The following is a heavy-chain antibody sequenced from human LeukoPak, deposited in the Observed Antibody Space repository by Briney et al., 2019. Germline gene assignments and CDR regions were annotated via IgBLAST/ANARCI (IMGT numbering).Heavy chain of an antibody. D-gene: IGHD2-21*02. CDR2: IYYSGST. J-gene: IGHJ3*02. CDR3: ASGKSYCGGDCYSLGAFDI. CDR1: GGSISSSSYY. Sequence: SETLSLTCTVSGGSISSSSYYWGWIRQPPGKGLEWIGSIYYSGSTYYNPSLKSRVTISVDTSKNQSSLKLSSVTAADTAVYYCASGKSYCGGDCYSLGAFDIWGQGTMVTVSS. V-gene: IGHV4-39*01.